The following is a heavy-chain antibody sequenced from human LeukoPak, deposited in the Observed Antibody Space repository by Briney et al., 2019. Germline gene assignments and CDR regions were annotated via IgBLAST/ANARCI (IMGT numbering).Heavy chain of an antibody. CDR3: ARGRDSYGYVFDY. CDR2: IYHSGST. V-gene: IGHV4-4*02. D-gene: IGHD5-18*01. CDR1: GGSISSSNW. Sequence: SETLSLTRAVSGGSISSSNWWSWVRQPPGKGLEWIGEIYHSGSTNYNPSLKSRVTISVDKSKNQFSLKLSSVTAADTAVYYCARGRDSYGYVFDYWGQGTLVTVSS. J-gene: IGHJ4*02.